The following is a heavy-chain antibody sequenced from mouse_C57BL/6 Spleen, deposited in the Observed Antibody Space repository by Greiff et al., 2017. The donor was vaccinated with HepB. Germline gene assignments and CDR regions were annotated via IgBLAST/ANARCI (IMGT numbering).Heavy chain of an antibody. CDR1: GYTFTSYW. Sequence: QVQLQQSGAELVMPGASVKLSCKASGYTFTSYWMHWVKQRPGQGLEWIGEIDPSDSYTNYNQKFKGKSTLTVDKSSSTAYMQLSSLTSEDSAVYYCARRYYYGSSYVDYFDYWGQGTTLTVSS. CDR3: ARRYYYGSSYVDYFDY. D-gene: IGHD1-1*01. V-gene: IGHV1-69*01. CDR2: IDPSDSYT. J-gene: IGHJ2*01.